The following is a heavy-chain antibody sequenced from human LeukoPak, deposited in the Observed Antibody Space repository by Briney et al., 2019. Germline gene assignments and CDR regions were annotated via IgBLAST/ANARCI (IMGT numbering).Heavy chain of an antibody. J-gene: IGHJ4*02. V-gene: IGHV3-7*03. CDR2: IRQDGSEK. CDR3: AKAYGSGSYYNQGYYFDY. CDR1: GFTFSTYW. D-gene: IGHD3-10*01. Sequence: GGSLRLSCAASGFTFSTYWMTWVRQAPGKGLEWVANIRQDGSEKYYVDSVKGRFTISRDNAKNSLYLQMNSLRAEDTALYYCAKAYGSGSYYNQGYYFDYWGQGTLVTVSS.